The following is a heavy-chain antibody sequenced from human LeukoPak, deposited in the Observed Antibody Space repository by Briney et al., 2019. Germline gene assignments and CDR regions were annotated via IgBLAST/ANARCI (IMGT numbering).Heavy chain of an antibody. CDR1: AFTFSNHW. CDR3: VRDRMVIPYAFDI. D-gene: IGHD2-21*01. V-gene: IGHV3-74*01. CDR2: ISSDGSRT. J-gene: IGHJ3*02. Sequence: PGGSLRLSCAASAFTFSNHWMHWVRQAPGKGLVWVSDISSDGSRTFYADSVKGRFIISRDNAKNTVYLQMNSLRAEDTAVYYCVRDRMVIPYAFDIWGQGTMVTVSS.